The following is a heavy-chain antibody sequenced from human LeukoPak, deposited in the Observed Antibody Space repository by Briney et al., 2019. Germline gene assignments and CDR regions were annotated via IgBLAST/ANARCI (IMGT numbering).Heavy chain of an antibody. CDR2: IEPKSGDT. CDR1: GYTFTVKF. V-gene: IGHV1-2*02. Sequence: GASVKVSCKTSGYTFTVKFFHWLRQAPGQGREYVGGIEPKSGDTVFGQKFQGRVTMTSDTSISTAYMELSRLRSDDSAVYYCARETTYYYYYMEVWGKGTTVTVSS. D-gene: IGHD1-14*01. CDR3: ARETTYYYYYMEV. J-gene: IGHJ6*03.